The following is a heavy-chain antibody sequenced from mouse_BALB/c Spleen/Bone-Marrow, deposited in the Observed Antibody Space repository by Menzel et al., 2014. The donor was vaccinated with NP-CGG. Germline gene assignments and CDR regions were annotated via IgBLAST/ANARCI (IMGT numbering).Heavy chain of an antibody. Sequence: QVQLKESGPELVKPGASVKISCKASGYAFSISWMNWVKQRPGQGLEWIGRIYPGDGATNYNGKFKGKATLTADKSSSTAYMQLSSLTSLGSAVYFCARTGPFGYWGQGTLVTVSA. J-gene: IGHJ3*01. D-gene: IGHD4-1*01. V-gene: IGHV1-82*01. CDR1: GYAFSISW. CDR3: ARTGPFGY. CDR2: IYPGDGAT.